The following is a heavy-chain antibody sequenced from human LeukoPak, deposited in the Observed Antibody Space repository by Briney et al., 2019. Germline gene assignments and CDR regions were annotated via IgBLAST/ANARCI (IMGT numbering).Heavy chain of an antibody. D-gene: IGHD3-9*01. V-gene: IGHV4-59*01. Sequence: PSETLSLTCTVSGGPINKYYWSWIRQSPGKGLEWLGYVHDSAGTIYNPSLKSRVTISVGTSKTQFSLKVTSVTTADTAVYYCAKGRKDFDTNLGPFDSWGQGILATVSS. CDR1: GGPINKYY. CDR3: AKGRKDFDTNLGPFDS. CDR2: VHDSAGT. J-gene: IGHJ4*02.